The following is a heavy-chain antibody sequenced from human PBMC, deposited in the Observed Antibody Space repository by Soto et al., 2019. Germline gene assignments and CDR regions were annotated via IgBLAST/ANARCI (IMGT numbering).Heavy chain of an antibody. D-gene: IGHD3-22*01. CDR2: IIPIFGTA. CDR1: GGTFSSYA. V-gene: IGHV1-69*13. CDR3: ARVGSSGRNYYDSSGYYSAFDI. J-gene: IGHJ3*02. Sequence: SVKVSCKASGGTFSSYAISWVRQATGQGLEWMGGIIPIFGTANYAQKFQGRVTITADESTSTAYMELSSLRSEDTAVYYCARVGSSGRNYYDSSGYYSAFDIWGQGTMVTVSS.